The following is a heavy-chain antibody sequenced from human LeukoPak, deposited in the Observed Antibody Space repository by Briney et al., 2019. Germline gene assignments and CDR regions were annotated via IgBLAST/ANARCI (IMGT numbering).Heavy chain of an antibody. CDR1: GGSISSGDYY. Sequence: SQTLSLTCTVSGGSISSGDYYWSWIRQPPGKGLEWIGYIYYSGSTYYIPSLKSRVTISVDTSKNQFSLKLSSVTAADTAVYYCARTPTVWGSYRYTSDYWGQGTLVTVSS. CDR3: ARTPTVWGSYRYTSDY. CDR2: IYYSGST. V-gene: IGHV4-30-4*08. D-gene: IGHD3-16*02. J-gene: IGHJ4*02.